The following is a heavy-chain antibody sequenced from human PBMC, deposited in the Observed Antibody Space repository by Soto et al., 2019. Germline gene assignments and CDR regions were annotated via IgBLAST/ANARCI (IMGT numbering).Heavy chain of an antibody. Sequence: SETLSLTCTVSGGSISSSSYYWGWIRQPPGKGLEWIGSIYYSGSTYYNPSLKSRVTISVDTSKNHFSLNLSSVTAADMAVYYCAREGSYSAYNFAHGIQLWSFDFWGQGALVTAPQ. D-gene: IGHD5-12*01. CDR2: IYYSGST. CDR3: AREGSYSAYNFAHGIQLWSFDF. J-gene: IGHJ4*02. CDR1: GGSISSSSYY. V-gene: IGHV4-39*02.